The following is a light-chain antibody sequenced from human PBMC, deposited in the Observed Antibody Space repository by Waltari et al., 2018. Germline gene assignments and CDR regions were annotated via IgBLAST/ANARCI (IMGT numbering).Light chain of an antibody. CDR3: QHYNNWHYT. V-gene: IGKV3-15*01. J-gene: IGKJ2*01. Sequence: EVVMTQSPATLSVSAGERVTLSCRASQSVGTNLVWYQQKAGQAPRLLMYDASIRVTGIPARFSGSGSGTEFTLTISSLQSEDFAVYFCQHYNNWHYTFGQGTKLEIK. CDR1: QSVGTN. CDR2: DAS.